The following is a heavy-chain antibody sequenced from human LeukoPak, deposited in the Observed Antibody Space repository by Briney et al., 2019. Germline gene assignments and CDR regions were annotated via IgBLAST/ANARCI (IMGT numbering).Heavy chain of an antibody. D-gene: IGHD2-2*01. J-gene: IGHJ5*02. V-gene: IGHV4-34*01. CDR3: ASVVPAALGAGRNWFDP. CDR2: INHSGST. CDR1: GGSFSGYY. Sequence: SETLSLTCAVYGGSFSGYYWSWIRQPPGKGLEWIGEINHSGSTNYNPSLKSRVTISVDTSKNQFSLKLSSVTAADTAVYYCASVVPAALGAGRNWFDPRGQGTLVTVSS.